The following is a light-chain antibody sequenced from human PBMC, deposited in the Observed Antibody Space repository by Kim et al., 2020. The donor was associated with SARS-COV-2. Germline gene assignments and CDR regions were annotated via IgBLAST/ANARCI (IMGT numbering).Light chain of an antibody. Sequence: QSALTQPSSVSGSPGQSVTISCTGTSSDVGGYNYVSWYQHHPGKAPKVMIYDVSKRPSGVPDRFSGSKSGNTASLTISGLQAEDEADYYCCSYAGTYIHWVFGGGTQLTVL. CDR1: SSDVGGYNY. V-gene: IGLV2-11*01. J-gene: IGLJ3*02. CDR3: CSYAGTYIHWV. CDR2: DVS.